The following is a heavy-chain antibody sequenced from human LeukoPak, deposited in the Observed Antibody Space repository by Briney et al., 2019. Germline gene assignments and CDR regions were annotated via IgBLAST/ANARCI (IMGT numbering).Heavy chain of an antibody. V-gene: IGHV1-2*02. D-gene: IGHD6-13*01. Sequence: ASVKASCKASGYTFTGYYMHWVRQAPGQGLEWMGWINPNSGGTNYAQKFQGRVTMTRDTSISTAYMELSRLRSDDTAVYYCARDSAASSSWYYYYYYMDVWGKGTTVTVSS. J-gene: IGHJ6*03. CDR3: ARDSAASSSWYYYYYYMDV. CDR1: GYTFTGYY. CDR2: INPNSGGT.